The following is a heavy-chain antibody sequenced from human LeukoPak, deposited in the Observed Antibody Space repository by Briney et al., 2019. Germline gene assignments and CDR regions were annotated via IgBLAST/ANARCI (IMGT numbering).Heavy chain of an antibody. CDR1: GFTFSISA. V-gene: IGHV3-23*01. CDR3: ASDLIRYFDWFIDY. D-gene: IGHD3-9*01. CDR2: ISGSGGST. J-gene: IGHJ4*02. Sequence: PGGSLRLSCAASGFTFSISAMSWVRQAPGKGLKWASTISGSGGSTYYADSVKGRFTISRDNSKNTLYLQMNSLRAEDTAVYYCASDLIRYFDWFIDYWGQGTLVTVSS.